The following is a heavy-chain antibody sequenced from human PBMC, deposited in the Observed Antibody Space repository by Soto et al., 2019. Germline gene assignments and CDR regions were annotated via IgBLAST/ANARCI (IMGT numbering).Heavy chain of an antibody. CDR2: IYYSGST. Sequence: PWETLSLTCTVSGGSISSYYWSWIRQPPGKGLEWIGYIYYSGSTNYNPSLKSRVTISVDTSKNQFPLKLSSVTAADTAVYYCAREGGNYDYVWGSYRPNGDAFDIWGQGTMVTVSS. CDR1: GGSISSYY. D-gene: IGHD3-16*02. J-gene: IGHJ3*02. CDR3: AREGGNYDYVWGSYRPNGDAFDI. V-gene: IGHV4-59*01.